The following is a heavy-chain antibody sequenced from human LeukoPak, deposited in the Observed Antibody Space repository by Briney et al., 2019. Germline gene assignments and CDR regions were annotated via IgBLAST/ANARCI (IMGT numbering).Heavy chain of an antibody. CDR1: GFTFSSYA. CDR2: ISFDGSNK. Sequence: GGSLRLSRAASGFTFSSYAMHWVRQAPGKGLEWVTLISFDGSNKYYADSVKGRFTISRDNSKNTLYLQMNSLRAEDTAVYYCAKGDYGDYEAEYFQHWGQGTLVTVSS. J-gene: IGHJ1*01. V-gene: IGHV3-30-3*01. D-gene: IGHD4-17*01. CDR3: AKGDYGDYEAEYFQH.